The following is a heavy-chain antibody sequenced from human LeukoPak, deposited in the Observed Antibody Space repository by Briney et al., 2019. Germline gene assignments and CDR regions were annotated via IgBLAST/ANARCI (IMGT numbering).Heavy chain of an antibody. Sequence: SGTLSLTCAVSGGSISSSNWWSWVRQPPGKGLEWIGEIYHSGSTNYNPSLKSRVTISVDKSKNQFSLKLSSVTAADTAVYYCARVERGHSYGWDYYGMDVWGQGTTVTVSS. V-gene: IGHV4-4*02. CDR2: IYHSGST. CDR3: ARVERGHSYGWDYYGMDV. CDR1: GGSISSSNW. D-gene: IGHD5-18*01. J-gene: IGHJ6*02.